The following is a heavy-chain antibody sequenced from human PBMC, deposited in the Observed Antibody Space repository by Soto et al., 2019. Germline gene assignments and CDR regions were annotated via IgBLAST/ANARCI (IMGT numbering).Heavy chain of an antibody. V-gene: IGHV3-64D*06. CDR3: VKPPAYYYGSSAYWSV. D-gene: IGHD3-22*01. CDR2: ISTNGGST. CDR1: GFTFSTYA. Sequence: GGSLRLSCSASGFTFSTYALHWVRQAPGKGLEYVSAISTNGGSTYYADPVRGRYTISRDNSKNTLYLQMSSLRAEDTAMYYCVKPPAYYYGSSAYWSVWGQGTLVTVSS. J-gene: IGHJ4*02.